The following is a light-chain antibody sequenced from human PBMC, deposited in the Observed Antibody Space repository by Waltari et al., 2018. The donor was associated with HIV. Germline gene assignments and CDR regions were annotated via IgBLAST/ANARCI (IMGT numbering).Light chain of an antibody. CDR1: QNVSSH. CDR2: EAS. CDR3: QQYSELPLT. J-gene: IGKJ3*01. Sequence: MAQSPDTLSLSPGERATLSCRARQNVSSHLAWYQQRPGQTPRLLMYEASTRATDVPVRFSGSGSGSEFYLTISSLQSEDIGVYFCQQYSELPLTFGPGTRLNIK. V-gene: IGKV3-15*01.